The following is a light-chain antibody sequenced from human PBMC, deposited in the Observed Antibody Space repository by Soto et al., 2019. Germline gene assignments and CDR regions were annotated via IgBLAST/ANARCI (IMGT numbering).Light chain of an antibody. CDR2: GAS. J-gene: IGKJ1*01. V-gene: IGKV3-20*01. Sequence: EIVLTQSPGTLSLSPGERATLFCRASQSIATSQLAWYQQKPGQAPRLLIGASTRATGIPDRFSDSGSGTDFTLTISRLEPEDFAVYYCQQFAASPRTFGQGTNVDIK. CDR3: QQFAASPRT. CDR1: QSIATSQ.